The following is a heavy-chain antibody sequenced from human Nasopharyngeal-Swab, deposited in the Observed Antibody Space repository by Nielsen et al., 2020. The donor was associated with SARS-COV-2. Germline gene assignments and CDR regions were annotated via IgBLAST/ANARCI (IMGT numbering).Heavy chain of an antibody. CDR3: ARDRVSNYENYYYYGMDV. Sequence: GESLKISCSASGLTFSTHDMSWVRQAPGKGLEWVANIKQDGSEKYYVDSVKGRFTISRDNAKNSLYLQMNSLRAEDTAVYYCARDRVSNYENYYYYGMDVWGQGTTVTVSS. CDR2: IKQDGSEK. V-gene: IGHV3-7*01. D-gene: IGHD4-11*01. J-gene: IGHJ6*02. CDR1: GLTFSTHD.